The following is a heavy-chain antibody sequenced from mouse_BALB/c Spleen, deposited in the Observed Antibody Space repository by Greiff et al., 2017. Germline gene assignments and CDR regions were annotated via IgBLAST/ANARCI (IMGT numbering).Heavy chain of an antibody. D-gene: IGHD2-4*01. V-gene: IGHV1S130*01. Sequence: QVHVQQPGSVLVRPGASVKLSCKASGYTFTSSWMHWAKRRPGQGLEWIGEIHPNSGNTNYNEKFKGKATLTVDTSSSTAYVDLSSLTSEDSAVYYCARDGDYHYYAMDYWGQGTAVTGSS. CDR1: GYTFTSSW. CDR2: IHPNSGNT. CDR3: ARDGDYHYYAMDY. J-gene: IGHJ4*01.